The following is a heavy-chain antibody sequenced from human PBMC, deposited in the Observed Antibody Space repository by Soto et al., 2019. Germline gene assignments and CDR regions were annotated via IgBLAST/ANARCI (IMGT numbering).Heavy chain of an antibody. CDR3: ARGGSGYSICFYRGYYYCYVMAF. CDR2: IWYDGSNK. Sequence: GGSLRLSCAASGFTLSSYGMHWVRQAPGKGLEWVAVIWYDGSNKYYADSVKGRFAISRDNSKNTLYLQMNSLRAEDTAVYYCARGGSGYSICFYRGYYYCYVMAFWGQGTTVTVSS. J-gene: IGHJ6*02. V-gene: IGHV3-33*01. CDR1: GFTLSSYG. D-gene: IGHD6-13*01.